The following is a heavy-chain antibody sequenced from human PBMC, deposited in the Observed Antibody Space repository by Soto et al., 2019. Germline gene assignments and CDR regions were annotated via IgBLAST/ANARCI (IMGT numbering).Heavy chain of an antibody. Sequence: GGSLRLSCAASGFTFDDYTMHWARQAPGKGLEWVSLISWDRGSTHNADSVKGRLTNSRDNSKNSLYLQMNSLRTEDTALYYCAKDMGLELRGLSAYYYYGMDVWGQGTMVTVSS. CDR3: AKDMGLELRGLSAYYYYGMDV. J-gene: IGHJ6*02. CDR2: ISWDRGST. D-gene: IGHD4-17*01. CDR1: GFTFDDYT. V-gene: IGHV3-43*01.